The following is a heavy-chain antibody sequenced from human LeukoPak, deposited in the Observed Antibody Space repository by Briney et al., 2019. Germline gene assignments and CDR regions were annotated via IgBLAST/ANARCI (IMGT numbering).Heavy chain of an antibody. CDR3: VKEINTVTTGFYP. J-gene: IGHJ5*02. Sequence: GGSLRLSCAVSGFTFSSYGMHWVCQAPGKGLEWVAFIRYDGSNKYYADSVKGRFTISRDNSKNTLYLQMNSLRAEDTAVYYCVKEINTVTTGFYPWGQGTLVAVSS. V-gene: IGHV3-30*02. D-gene: IGHD4-17*01. CDR1: GFTFSSYG. CDR2: IRYDGSNK.